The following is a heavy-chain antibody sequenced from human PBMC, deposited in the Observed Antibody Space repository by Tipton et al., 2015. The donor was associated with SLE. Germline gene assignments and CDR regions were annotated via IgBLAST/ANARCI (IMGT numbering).Heavy chain of an antibody. J-gene: IGHJ4*02. CDR2: IYHSGST. Sequence: TLSLTCTVSGYSISSGYYWGWIRQPPGKGLEWIGSIYHSGSTYYNPSLKSRVTISVDTSKNQFSLKLSSVTAADTAVYYCARDGEPYYDSSGYSFDYWGQGTLVTVSS. D-gene: IGHD3-22*01. CDR1: GYSISSGYY. V-gene: IGHV4-38-2*02. CDR3: ARDGEPYYDSSGYSFDY.